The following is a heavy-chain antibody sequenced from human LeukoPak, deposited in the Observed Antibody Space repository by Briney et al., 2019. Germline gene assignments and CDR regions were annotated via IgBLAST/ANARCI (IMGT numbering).Heavy chain of an antibody. D-gene: IGHD3-22*01. J-gene: IGHJ5*02. CDR2: IIPIFGIA. CDR3: ARLDYYDSSGYGKGFDP. Sequence: SVKVSCKASGGTFSGYAISWVRQAPGQGLEWMGRIIPIFGIANYAQEFQGRVTITADKSTSTAYMELSSLRSEDTAVYYCARLDYYDSSGYGKGFDPWGQGTLVTVSS. V-gene: IGHV1-69*04. CDR1: GGTFSGYA.